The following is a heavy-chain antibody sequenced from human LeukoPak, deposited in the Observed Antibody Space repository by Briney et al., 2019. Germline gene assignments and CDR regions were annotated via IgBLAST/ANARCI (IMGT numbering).Heavy chain of an antibody. Sequence: GGSLRLSCATAGFTVSSNYMNWVREAPGKELEWVSIIYSGGSTYYADSVKGRFTISRDNSKNTLYLQMNSLRAEDTAVYYCARDRTGQQLISRKEYYYMDVWGKGTTVTISS. CDR1: GFTVSSNY. J-gene: IGHJ6*03. CDR3: ARDRTGQQLISRKEYYYMDV. V-gene: IGHV3-66*01. CDR2: IYSGGST. D-gene: IGHD4-11*01.